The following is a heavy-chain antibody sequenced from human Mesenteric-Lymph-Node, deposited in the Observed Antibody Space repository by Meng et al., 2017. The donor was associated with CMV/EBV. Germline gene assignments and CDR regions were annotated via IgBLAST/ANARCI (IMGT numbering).Heavy chain of an antibody. J-gene: IGHJ4*02. D-gene: IGHD6-25*01. CDR2: INPNSGGT. V-gene: IGHV1-2*02. CDR3: ARDRLSGWVGYYFDY. Sequence: ASVKVSCKASGYTFTGYYMHWVRQAPGQGLEWMGWINPNSGGTNYAQKFQGRVTITADKSTSTAYMELSSLRSEDTAVYYCARDRLSGWVGYYFDYWGQGTLVTVSS. CDR1: GYTFTGYY.